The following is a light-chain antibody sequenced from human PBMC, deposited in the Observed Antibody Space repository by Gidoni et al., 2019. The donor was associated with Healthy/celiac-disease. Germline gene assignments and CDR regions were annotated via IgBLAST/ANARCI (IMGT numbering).Light chain of an antibody. V-gene: IGKV4-1*01. CDR2: WAS. J-gene: IGKJ2*01. Sequence: DIVMTQSPDSLAVSLGERATINCKSSQSVLYSSNNKNYLAWYRQKPGQPPKLLIYWASTRESGVPDRFSGSGSGTDFTLTISSLQAEDVAVYYCQQYYSTPQAFXXXTKLEIK. CDR1: QSVLYSSNNKNY. CDR3: QQYYSTPQA.